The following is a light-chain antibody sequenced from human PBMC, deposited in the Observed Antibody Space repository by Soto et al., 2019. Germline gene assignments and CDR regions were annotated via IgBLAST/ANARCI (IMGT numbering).Light chain of an antibody. Sequence: EIVMTQSPGTLSVSPRERATLSCRASQSISSNLAWYQQKPGQAPRLLIYGASTRATGITARFSGSGSGTEFTLTVSSLQSEDFAVYYCQQYNNWPPYTLGQGTKLEIK. J-gene: IGKJ2*01. CDR3: QQYNNWPPYT. CDR1: QSISSN. V-gene: IGKV3-15*01. CDR2: GAS.